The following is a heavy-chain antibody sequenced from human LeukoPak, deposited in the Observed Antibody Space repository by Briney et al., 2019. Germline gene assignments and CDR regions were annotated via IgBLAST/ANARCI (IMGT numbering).Heavy chain of an antibody. J-gene: IGHJ4*02. D-gene: IGHD2-2*01. CDR2: ISPYNGNT. V-gene: IGHV1-18*01. CDR3: ARGGYNGGDIVVVPAAIDY. Sequence: ASVRVSCKASGYTFTSYGISWVRQAPGQGLEWMGWISPYNGNTNYAQKLQGRVTMTTDTATSTAYMELRSLRSDDTAVYYCARGGYNGGDIVVVPAAIDYWGQGTLVTVSS. CDR1: GYTFTSYG.